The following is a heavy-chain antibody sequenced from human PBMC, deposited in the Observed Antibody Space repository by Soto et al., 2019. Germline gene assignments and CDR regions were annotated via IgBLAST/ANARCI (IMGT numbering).Heavy chain of an antibody. CDR3: AKGSAWGDFNWFDP. J-gene: IGHJ5*02. Sequence: GASVKVSCKVSGYTLTELSMHWVRQAPGKGLEWMGGFDPEDGETIYAQKFQGRVTMTEDTSTDTAYMELSSLRSEDTAVYYCAKGSAWGDFNWFDPWGQGTLVTVSS. V-gene: IGHV1-24*01. CDR1: GYTLTELS. D-gene: IGHD2-21*02. CDR2: FDPEDGET.